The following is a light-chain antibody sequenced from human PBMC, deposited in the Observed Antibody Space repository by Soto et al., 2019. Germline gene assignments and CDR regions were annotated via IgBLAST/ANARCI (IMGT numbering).Light chain of an antibody. Sequence: DVVMTQSPLSLPVTLGQPDSISCRSSQSLVYSDGNTFLSWFQQRPGQSPRRLIYKVSNRDSGVPDRFSGSGSGTDFTLKISRVEAEDVGVYYCMQGTHWPPTFGQGTKVEI. CDR2: KVS. CDR1: QSLVYSDGNTF. V-gene: IGKV2-30*01. CDR3: MQGTHWPPT. J-gene: IGKJ1*01.